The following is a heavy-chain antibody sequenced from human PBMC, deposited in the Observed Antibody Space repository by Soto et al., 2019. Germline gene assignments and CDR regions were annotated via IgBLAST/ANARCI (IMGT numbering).Heavy chain of an antibody. V-gene: IGHV3-11*01. CDR1: GFTFSDYY. J-gene: IGHJ4*02. CDR3: ARDSSPVGDGILTGYYGSGVDY. D-gene: IGHD3-9*01. CDR2: ISSSGSTI. Sequence: GGSLRLSCAASGFTFSDYYMSWIRQAPGKGLEWVSYISSSGSTIYYADSVKGRFTISRDNAKNSLYLQMNSLRAEDTAVYYCARDSSPVGDGILTGYYGSGVDYWGQGTLVTVSS.